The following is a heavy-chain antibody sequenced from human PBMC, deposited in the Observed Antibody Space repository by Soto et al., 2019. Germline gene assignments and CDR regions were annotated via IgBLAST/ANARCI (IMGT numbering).Heavy chain of an antibody. CDR1: GGSISSGGYS. V-gene: IGHV4-30-2*05. Sequence: SETLSLTCAVSGGSISSGGYSWSWIRQPPGKGLEWIGYIYYSGSIYYNPSLKSRVTISVDTSKNQFSLKLSSVTAADTAVYYCARAMVVTQNWFDPWGQGTLVTVSS. J-gene: IGHJ5*02. D-gene: IGHD2-21*02. CDR3: ARAMVVTQNWFDP. CDR2: IYYSGSI.